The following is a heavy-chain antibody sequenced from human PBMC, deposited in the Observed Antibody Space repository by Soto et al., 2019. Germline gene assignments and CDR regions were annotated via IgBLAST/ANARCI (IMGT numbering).Heavy chain of an antibody. CDR1: GFTFSSYA. D-gene: IGHD6-19*01. V-gene: IGHV3-30-3*01. CDR2: ISYGGSNK. J-gene: IGHJ6*02. CDR3: AFLGLEGWYVRDV. Sequence: PGGSLRLSCAASGFTFSSYAMHWVRQAPGKGLEWVAVISYGGSNKYYADSVKGRFTISRDNSKNTLYLQMNSLRAEDTAVYYCAFLGLEGWYVRDVWGQGTTVTVSS.